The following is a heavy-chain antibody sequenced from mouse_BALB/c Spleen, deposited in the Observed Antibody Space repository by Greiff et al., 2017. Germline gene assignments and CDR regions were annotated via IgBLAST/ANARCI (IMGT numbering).Heavy chain of an antibody. CDR3: ARGDYGNPWIAY. Sequence: VQLVESGPGLVAPSQSLSITCTVSGFSLTGYGVNWVRQPPGKGLEWMGMIGGDGSTDYNSALKSRLSISKDNSKSQDFLKMNSLQTDDTARYYRARGDYGNPWIAYWGQGTLVTVSA. CDR1: GFSLTGYG. J-gene: IGHJ3*01. D-gene: IGHD2-1*01. V-gene: IGHV2-6-7*01. CDR2: IGGDGST.